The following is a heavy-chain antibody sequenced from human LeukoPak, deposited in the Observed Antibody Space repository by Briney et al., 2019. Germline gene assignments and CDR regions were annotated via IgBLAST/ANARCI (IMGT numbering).Heavy chain of an antibody. V-gene: IGHV3-30*01. CDR3: AREGGTELMDV. CDR2: ISYDGSNK. D-gene: IGHD1-1*01. CDR1: GFTFSSYA. J-gene: IGHJ6*03. Sequence: PGGSLRLSCAAAGFTFSSYAMHWVRQAPGKGLEWVAVISYDGSNKYYADSAKGRFTISRDNSKNTLYLQMNSLRAEDTAVYYCAREGGTELMDVWGKGTTVTVSS.